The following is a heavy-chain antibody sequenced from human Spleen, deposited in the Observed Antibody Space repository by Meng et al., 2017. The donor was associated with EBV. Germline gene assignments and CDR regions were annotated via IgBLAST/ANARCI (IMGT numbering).Heavy chain of an antibody. V-gene: IGHV4-39*07. D-gene: IGHD3-10*01. CDR1: GCSISSSIHY. Sequence: QLHVEVASPGLLKHSETLSLSLTVSGCSISSSIHYCGWIRQRPGKGLAWIGSIYYSGSTYYNPSLKILVTISVDTSKNQFSLKLSSVTAADTAVYYCAREPSGYWGQGTLVTVSS. J-gene: IGHJ4*02. CDR3: AREPSGY. CDR2: IYYSGST.